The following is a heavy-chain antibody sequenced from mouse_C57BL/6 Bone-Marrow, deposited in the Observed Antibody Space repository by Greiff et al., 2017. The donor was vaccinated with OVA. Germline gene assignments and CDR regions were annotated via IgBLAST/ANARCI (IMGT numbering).Heavy chain of an antibody. J-gene: IGHJ4*01. Sequence: QVQLQQPGAELVRPGSSVKLSCKASGYTFPSYWMHWVKQRPIQGLEWIGNIDPSASEPHYNQKFKDKATLTVDKSSSTAYMQLSSLTSEDSSVYYCALGRGVAMDYWGQGTSVTVSS. V-gene: IGHV1-52*01. CDR3: ALGRGVAMDY. CDR1: GYTFPSYW. CDR2: IDPSASEP. D-gene: IGHD4-1*01.